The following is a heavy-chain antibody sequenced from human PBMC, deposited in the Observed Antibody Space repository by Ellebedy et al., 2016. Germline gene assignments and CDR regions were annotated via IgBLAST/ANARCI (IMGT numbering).Heavy chain of an antibody. D-gene: IGHD6-13*01. CDR2: IYPGDSDT. Sequence: GESLKISCKGSGYSFTSYWIGWVRQMPGKGLEWMGIIYPGDSDTRYSPSFQGQVTISADKSISTAYLQWSSLKASDTAMYYCASHGGGHSSSLGAFDIWGQGTMVTVSS. J-gene: IGHJ3*02. CDR3: ASHGGGHSSSLGAFDI. V-gene: IGHV5-51*01. CDR1: GYSFTSYW.